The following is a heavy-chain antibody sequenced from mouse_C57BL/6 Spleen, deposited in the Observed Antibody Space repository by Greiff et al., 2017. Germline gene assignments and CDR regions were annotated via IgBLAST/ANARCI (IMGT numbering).Heavy chain of an antibody. CDR3: ARMDYRAYYYAMDY. CDR2: IYPGDGDT. J-gene: IGHJ4*01. CDR1: GYAFSSYW. D-gene: IGHD2-12*01. Sequence: VQLQQSGAELVKPGASVKISCKASGYAFSSYWMNWVKQRPGQGLEWIGQIYPGDGDTNYNGKFKGKATLTADKSSSTAYMQLSSLTSEDSAVYCCARMDYRAYYYAMDYWGQGTSVTVSS. V-gene: IGHV1-80*01.